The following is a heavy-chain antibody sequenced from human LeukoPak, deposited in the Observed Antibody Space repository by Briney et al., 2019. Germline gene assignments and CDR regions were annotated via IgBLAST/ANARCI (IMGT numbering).Heavy chain of an antibody. CDR3: ARFYSSGSFGAFDI. CDR2: IYSNGST. J-gene: IGHJ3*02. V-gene: IGHV3-53*01. CDR1: AFTVSSNY. D-gene: IGHD6-19*01. Sequence: GGSLRLSCATSAFTVSSNYMSWVRQAPGKGLEWVSIIYSNGSTYYADSMKGRFTISRDNSKNTLYLQMNSLRAEDTAVYYCARFYSSGSFGAFDIWGQGTMVTVSS.